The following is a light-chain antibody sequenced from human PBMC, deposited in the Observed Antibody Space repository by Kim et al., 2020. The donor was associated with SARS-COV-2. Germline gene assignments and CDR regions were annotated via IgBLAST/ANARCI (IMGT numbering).Light chain of an antibody. CDR1: SLRKYY. CDR2: GKN. J-gene: IGLJ2*01. CDR3: QSADSSTII. V-gene: IGLV3-19*01. Sequence: SSELTQDPAVSVALGQTVRITCQGDSLRKYYATWYQQKPGQAPVLLISGKNSRPSGIPDRFSGSSSGNTASLTIAGAQAEDEADYYCQSADSSTIIFGGGTQLTVL.